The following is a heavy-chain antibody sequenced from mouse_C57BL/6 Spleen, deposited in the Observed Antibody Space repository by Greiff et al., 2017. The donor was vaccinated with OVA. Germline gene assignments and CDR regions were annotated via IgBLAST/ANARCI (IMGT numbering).Heavy chain of an antibody. Sequence: EVQLQQSGPELVKPGASVKISCKASGYTFTDYYMNWVKQSHGKSLEWIGDINPNNGGTSYNQKFKGKATLTVDKSSSTAYMELRSLTSEDSAVYYCARTGGAYWGQGTLVTVSA. J-gene: IGHJ3*01. CDR3: ARTGGAY. V-gene: IGHV1-26*01. CDR1: GYTFTDYY. CDR2: INPNNGGT.